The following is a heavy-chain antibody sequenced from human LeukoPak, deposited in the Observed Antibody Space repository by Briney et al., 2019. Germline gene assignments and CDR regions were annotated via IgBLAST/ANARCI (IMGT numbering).Heavy chain of an antibody. CDR1: GGSISSSGYY. V-gene: IGHV4-39*01. D-gene: IGHD1-26*01. J-gene: IGHJ5*02. CDR2: IYYSGST. Sequence: SETLSLTCTVSGGSISSSGYYWGWIRQRPGMGLECIASIYYSGSTYYNPSLKSRVNISVDTSKNQLSLKLSSLTAADTAVYYCARHEYSGSYYGLSWFDPWGQGTLVTVSS. CDR3: ARHEYSGSYYGLSWFDP.